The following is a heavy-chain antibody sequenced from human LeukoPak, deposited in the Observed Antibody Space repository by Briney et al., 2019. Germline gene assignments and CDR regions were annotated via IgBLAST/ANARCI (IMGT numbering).Heavy chain of an antibody. V-gene: IGHV1-46*01. D-gene: IGHD4-17*01. J-gene: IGHJ4*02. CDR3: ARSRDYGDYFDY. CDR2: INPSGGST. Sequence: ASVKVSCRASGYTFSNYYMKWVRQAPGQGLEWMGIINPSGGSTSYAQKFQGRVTMTRDTSTGTVYMELSSLRSDDTAVYYCARSRDYGDYFDYWGQGTLVTVSS. CDR1: GYTFSNYY.